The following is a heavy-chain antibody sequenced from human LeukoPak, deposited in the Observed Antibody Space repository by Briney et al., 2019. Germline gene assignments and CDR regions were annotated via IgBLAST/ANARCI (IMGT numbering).Heavy chain of an antibody. V-gene: IGHV4-34*01. J-gene: IGHJ6*03. CDR2: INHSGST. CDR1: GGSFSGYY. Sequence: SETLSLTCAVYGGSFSGYYWSWIRQPPGRGLEWIGEINHSGSTNHNPSLKSRVTISVDTSKNQFSLKLSSVTAADTAVYYCARVAGPPGMYYDFWSGYFRPRYYYYMDVWGKGTTVTVSS. CDR3: ARVAGPPGMYYDFWSGYFRPRYYYYMDV. D-gene: IGHD3-3*01.